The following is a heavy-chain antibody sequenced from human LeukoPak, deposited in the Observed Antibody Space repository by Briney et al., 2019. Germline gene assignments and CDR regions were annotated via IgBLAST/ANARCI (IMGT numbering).Heavy chain of an antibody. J-gene: IGHJ4*02. CDR3: AGGTSWSRRFDY. CDR1: GGSISSNSYY. Sequence: PSETLSLTCAVSGGSISSNSYYWGWIRQPPGKGLEWIGSIYYSGSTYYNPSLKSRVTISVDTSKNQFSLNLSSVTAADTAVYYCAGGTSWSRRFDYWGQGTLVTVSS. V-gene: IGHV4-39*07. CDR2: IYYSGST. D-gene: IGHD2-2*01.